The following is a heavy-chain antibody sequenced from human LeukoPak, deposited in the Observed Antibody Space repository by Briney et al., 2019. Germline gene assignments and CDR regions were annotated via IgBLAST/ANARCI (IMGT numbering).Heavy chain of an antibody. V-gene: IGHV4-34*01. CDR2: ISPRGT. Sequence: KASETLSLTCVMYGGSFTGYYWSWLRQSPGKGLEWIGEISPRGTKYNPSLKSRVTISLDTTKNQFSLILSSLTAADAAVYFCASDSYSSIGYFWSQGTLVTVSS. J-gene: IGHJ4*02. CDR3: ASDSYSSIGYF. D-gene: IGHD6-13*01. CDR1: GGSFTGYY.